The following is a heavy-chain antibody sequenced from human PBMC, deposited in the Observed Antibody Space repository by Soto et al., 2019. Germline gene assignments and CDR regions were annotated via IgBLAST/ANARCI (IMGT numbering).Heavy chain of an antibody. V-gene: IGHV1-69*01. CDR1: GGTFNSYS. D-gene: IGHD2-15*01. CDR2: ISPIFGTA. CDR3: AKSLYCSACSCYLIPAS. J-gene: IGHJ5*02. Sequence: VQLEQSGAEVQKSGSSVNVSCKASGGTFNSYSITWVRQAPGQGLEWMGGISPIFGTADYAQRFQGSVTITADESTNTVHMALTGLTSEDTAVYYCAKSLYCSACSCYLIPASWGQGTLVSVSS.